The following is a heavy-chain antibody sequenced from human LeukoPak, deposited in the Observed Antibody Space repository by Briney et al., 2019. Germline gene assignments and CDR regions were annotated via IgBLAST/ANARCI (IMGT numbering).Heavy chain of an antibody. V-gene: IGHV3-53*01. CDR3: ARDHQPWIGIDY. D-gene: IGHD5-12*01. CDR2: LFSDGAT. Sequence: GVFLRFSFAVFGFTLSTYSMHWDRHAPGYGLMVCSMLFSDGATLFAYSVMGRFTLSRDTSKNTIYLQMNSLRAEDTAVYYCARDHQPWIGIDYWGQGTLVTVSP. J-gene: IGHJ4*02. CDR1: GFTLSTYS.